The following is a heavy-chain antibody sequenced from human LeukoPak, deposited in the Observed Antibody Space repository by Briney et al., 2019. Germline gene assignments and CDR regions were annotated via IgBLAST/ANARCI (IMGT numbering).Heavy chain of an antibody. J-gene: IGHJ4*02. V-gene: IGHV1-18*01. D-gene: IGHD5-18*01. CDR2: ISAYNGNT. CDR3: ARDGDTAKDY. CDR1: GYTFTSYG. Sequence: GASVKVSCKASGYTFTSYGISWVGQALGQEREWMGWISAYNGNTNYAQKLQGRVTMTTDTSTSTAYMELRSLRSDDTAVYYCARDGDTAKDYWGQGTLVTVSS.